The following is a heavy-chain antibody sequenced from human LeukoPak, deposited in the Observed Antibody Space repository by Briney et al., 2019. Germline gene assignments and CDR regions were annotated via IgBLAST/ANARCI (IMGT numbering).Heavy chain of an antibody. Sequence: SETLSLTCSVSGVSISSYYWSWIRQPAGKGLEWIGRIYTSGSTNYNPSLKSRVTMSLDTSRNQFSLKLSSVTAADTAVYYCARDDSGYSGSGKAYWGQGTLVTVSS. CDR1: GVSISSYY. V-gene: IGHV4-4*07. J-gene: IGHJ4*02. D-gene: IGHD5-12*01. CDR2: IYTSGST. CDR3: ARDDSGYSGSGKAY.